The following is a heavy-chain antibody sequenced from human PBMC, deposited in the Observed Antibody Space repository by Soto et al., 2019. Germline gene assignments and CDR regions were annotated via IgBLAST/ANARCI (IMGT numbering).Heavy chain of an antibody. CDR2: IWYYGSNR. Sequence: QVQLVESGGGVVQPGRSLRLSCAASGFTFSSYGMHWVRQAPGKGLEWVAIIWYYGSNRYYADSVKGRFTISRDNSKNTLYLQMNSLRAKETAVYYCASEYCSGRSCYYYGMDVWGQGTTVTVSS. CDR3: ASEYCSGRSCYYYGMDV. CDR1: GFTFSSYG. J-gene: IGHJ6*02. V-gene: IGHV3-33*01. D-gene: IGHD2-15*01.